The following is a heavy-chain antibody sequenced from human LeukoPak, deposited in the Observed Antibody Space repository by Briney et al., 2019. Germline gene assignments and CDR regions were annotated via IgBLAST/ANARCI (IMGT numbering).Heavy chain of an antibody. CDR1: GGSFSGYY. J-gene: IGHJ5*02. CDR2: INHSGST. CDR3: VRGANL. D-gene: IGHD5-12*01. V-gene: IGHV4-34*01. Sequence: PSETLSLTCAVYGGSFSGYYWSWIRQPPGKGLEWIGEINHSGSTNYNPSLKSRVTISIDTSKNQFSLRLTSVTAADSAVYYCVRGANLWGQGILVTVSS.